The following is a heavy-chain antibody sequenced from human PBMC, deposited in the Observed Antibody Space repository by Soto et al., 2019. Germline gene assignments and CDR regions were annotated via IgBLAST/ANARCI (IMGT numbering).Heavy chain of an antibody. CDR1: GVTLSNAW. CDR3: TADLRDETNAFDI. Sequence: EVQLMESGGGLVKPGGSLRLSCAASGVTLSNAWMSWVRQAPGKGLEWVGRIKSKAGGGTTDYAEPVKGRFTISRDDSKNTLYLQMNSLKTEDTAVYYCTADLRDETNAFDIWGQGTMVTVSS. J-gene: IGHJ3*02. V-gene: IGHV3-15*01. D-gene: IGHD1-1*01. CDR2: IKSKAGGGTT.